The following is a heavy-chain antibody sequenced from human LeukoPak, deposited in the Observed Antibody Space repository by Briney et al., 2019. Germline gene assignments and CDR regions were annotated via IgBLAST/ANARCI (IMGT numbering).Heavy chain of an antibody. D-gene: IGHD4-17*01. V-gene: IGHV3-48*03. CDR3: ARDPYHGDYEV. CDR2: ISSSDSTI. Sequence: GGSLRLSCAASGFTFSSYEMNWVRQAPGKGLEWVSYISSSDSTIYYADSVKGRFTISRDNAKNSLYLQMNSLRAEDTAVYYCARDPYHGDYEVWGQGTLVTVSS. CDR1: GFTFSSYE. J-gene: IGHJ4*02.